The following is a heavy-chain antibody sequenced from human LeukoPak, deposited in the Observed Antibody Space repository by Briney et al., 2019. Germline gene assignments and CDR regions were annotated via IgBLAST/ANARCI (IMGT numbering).Heavy chain of an antibody. V-gene: IGHV3-30*04. D-gene: IGHD3-10*01. Sequence: GGSLRLSCAASGFTFSSYAMHWVRQAPGKGLEWVAVISYDGSNKYYADSVKGRFTISRDNSKNTLYLQMNSLRAEDTAVYYCARVYYYGSGSYYYYYYYMDVWGKGTTVTVSS. CDR2: ISYDGSNK. CDR3: ARVYYYGSGSYYYYYYYMDV. CDR1: GFTFSSYA. J-gene: IGHJ6*03.